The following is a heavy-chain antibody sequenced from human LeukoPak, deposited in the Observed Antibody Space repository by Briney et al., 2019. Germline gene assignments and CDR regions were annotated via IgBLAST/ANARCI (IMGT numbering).Heavy chain of an antibody. CDR1: GGSISSSSYY. D-gene: IGHD6-13*01. Sequence: SETLSLTCTVSGGSISSSSYYWGWIRQPPGKGLEWIGSIYYSGSTYYNPSLKSRVTISVDTSKNQFSLKLSSVTAADTAVYYCARRRWAIAAAGTGRDYWGQGTLVTVSS. V-gene: IGHV4-39*01. CDR2: IYYSGST. CDR3: ARRRWAIAAAGTGRDY. J-gene: IGHJ4*02.